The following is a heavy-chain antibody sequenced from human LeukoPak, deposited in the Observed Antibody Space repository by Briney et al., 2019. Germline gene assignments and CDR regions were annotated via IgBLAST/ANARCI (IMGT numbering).Heavy chain of an antibody. D-gene: IGHD1-26*01. J-gene: IGHJ4*02. CDR1: GGSVSSGSYY. CDR2: IYYSGST. V-gene: IGHV4-61*01. CDR3: ARSIVGGTIDY. Sequence: SETLSLTCTVSGGSVSSGSYYRSWIRQPPGKGLEWIGYIYYSGSTNYNPSLKSRVTMSVDTSRNQFSLKLSSLTAADTAVYYCARSIVGGTIDYWGQGTLVTVSS.